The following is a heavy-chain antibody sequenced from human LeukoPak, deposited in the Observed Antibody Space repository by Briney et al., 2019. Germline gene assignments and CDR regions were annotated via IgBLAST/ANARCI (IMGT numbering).Heavy chain of an antibody. J-gene: IGHJ4*02. Sequence: GGSLRLSCAASGFTFRNYWMHWVRQAPGKGLVRVSRIDSGRSSTTYADSVKGRFTISRDNAKNTLFLQMNSLRAEDTAVYYCVRGRNYYFDYWGQGTLVTVSS. CDR1: GFTFRNYW. CDR2: IDSGRSST. CDR3: VRGRNYYFDY. D-gene: IGHD1-26*01. V-gene: IGHV3-74*01.